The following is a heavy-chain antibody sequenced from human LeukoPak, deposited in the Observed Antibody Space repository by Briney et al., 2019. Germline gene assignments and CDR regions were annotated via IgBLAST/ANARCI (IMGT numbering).Heavy chain of an antibody. CDR2: IYTSGST. Sequence: SETLSLTCTVSGGSISSYYWSWIRQPAGKGLEWIGRIYTSGSTNYNPSLKSRVTMSVDTSKNQFSLKLSSVTAADTAVYYCARGIFYQTPYDAFDIWGQGTTVTVSS. D-gene: IGHD2-2*01. CDR3: ARGIFYQTPYDAFDI. V-gene: IGHV4-4*07. CDR1: GGSISSYY. J-gene: IGHJ3*02.